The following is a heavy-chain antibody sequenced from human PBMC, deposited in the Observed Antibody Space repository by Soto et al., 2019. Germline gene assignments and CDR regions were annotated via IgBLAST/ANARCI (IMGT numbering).Heavy chain of an antibody. CDR1: GVIFSRYT. V-gene: IGHV3-23*01. D-gene: IGHD6-13*01. Sequence: PGGSLILSCVASGVIFSRYTISWVRQPPGKGLEWVSTLSGGSDDYADSVKGRFAIARDDSKNTLYLQMNSLRVEDTAMYYCAKVSGRSWFDPFDSWGQGTLVTVSS. CDR3: AKVSGRSWFDPFDS. J-gene: IGHJ4*02. CDR2: LSGGSD.